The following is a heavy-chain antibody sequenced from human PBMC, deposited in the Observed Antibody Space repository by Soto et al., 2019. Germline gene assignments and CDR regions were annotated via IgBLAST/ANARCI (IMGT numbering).Heavy chain of an antibody. Sequence: QVQLQESGPGLVKPSQTLSLTCTVSGGSISSGGYYWSWIRQHPGKGLEWIGYIYYSGSTHYNPSLKSRVTISVDTSKNQFSLKLSSVTAADTAVYYCARIAADGMRFDPWGQGTLVTVSS. J-gene: IGHJ5*02. CDR3: ARIAADGMRFDP. CDR1: GGSISSGGYY. V-gene: IGHV4-31*03. CDR2: IYYSGST. D-gene: IGHD6-13*01.